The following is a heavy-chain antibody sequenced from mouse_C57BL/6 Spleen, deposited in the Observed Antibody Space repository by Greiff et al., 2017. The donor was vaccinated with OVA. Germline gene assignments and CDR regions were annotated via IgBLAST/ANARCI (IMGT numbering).Heavy chain of an antibody. J-gene: IGHJ2*01. CDR3: ARERFHYFDY. D-gene: IGHD1-1*01. V-gene: IGHV5-16*01. CDR1: GFTFSDYY. Sequence: EVKLVESEGGLVQPGSSMKLSCTASGFTFSDYYMAWVRQVPEKGLEWVANINYDGSSTYYLDSLKSRFIISRDNAKNILYLQMSSLKSEDTATYYCARERFHYFDYWGQGTTLTVSS. CDR2: INYDGSST.